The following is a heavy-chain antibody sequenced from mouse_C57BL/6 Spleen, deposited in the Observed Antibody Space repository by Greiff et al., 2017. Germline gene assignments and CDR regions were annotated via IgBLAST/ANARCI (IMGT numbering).Heavy chain of an antibody. CDR1: GYTFTDYE. V-gene: IGHV1-15*01. CDR3: TKGGYYDGSSHYYAMDY. Sequence: QVQLQQSGAELVRPGASVTLSCKASGYTFTDYEMHWVKQTPVHGLEWIGAIDPETGGTAYNQKFKGKAILTADKSSSTAYMELRSLTSEGSAAYYCTKGGYYDGSSHYYAMDYWGQGTSVTVSS. CDR2: IDPETGGT. D-gene: IGHD1-1*01. J-gene: IGHJ4*01.